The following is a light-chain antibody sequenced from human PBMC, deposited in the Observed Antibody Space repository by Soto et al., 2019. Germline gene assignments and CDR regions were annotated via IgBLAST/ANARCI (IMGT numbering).Light chain of an antibody. V-gene: IGKV3-20*01. J-gene: IGKJ5*01. CDR2: GAS. Sequence: EVLLTRSPGTLSLSPWERATLSCRASQSVSSSYLAWYQQKPGQAPRLLIYGASSRATGIPDRFSGSGSGTDFTLTISRLEPEDFAVYYCQQYGNSPITFGQGTRLEIK. CDR3: QQYGNSPIT. CDR1: QSVSSSY.